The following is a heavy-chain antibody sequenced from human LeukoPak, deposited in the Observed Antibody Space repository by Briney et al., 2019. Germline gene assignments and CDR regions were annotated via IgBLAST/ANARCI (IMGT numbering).Heavy chain of an antibody. D-gene: IGHD3-3*01. CDR2: ISAYNGNT. CDR1: GYTFTSYG. V-gene: IGHV1-18*01. J-gene: IGHJ5*02. CDR3: ARDRDTIFGVVIPGHNWFDP. Sequence: ASVKVSCKASGYTFTSYGISWVRQAPGQGLEWMGWISAYNGNTNYAQKLQGRVTMTTDTSTSTAYMELRSLGSDDTAVYYCARDRDTIFGVVIPGHNWFDPWGQGTLVTVSS.